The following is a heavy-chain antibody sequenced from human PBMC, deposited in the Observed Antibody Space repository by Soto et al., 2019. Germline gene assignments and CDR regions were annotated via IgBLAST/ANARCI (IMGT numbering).Heavy chain of an antibody. CDR1: GFTFSYYS. Sequence: EVQLVESGGGLVKPGESLRVSCAASGFTFSYYSLHWVRQTPGKGLEWVSSIIGSSTYIYYADRVKGRFTISRDNAKHSLYLRMDRLRAEDTAVYYCARGDGTGLYNSGWSPRYWGQGTLVTVSS. CDR3: ARGDGTGLYNSGWSPRY. D-gene: IGHD6-19*01. V-gene: IGHV3-21*04. J-gene: IGHJ4*02. CDR2: IIGSSTYI.